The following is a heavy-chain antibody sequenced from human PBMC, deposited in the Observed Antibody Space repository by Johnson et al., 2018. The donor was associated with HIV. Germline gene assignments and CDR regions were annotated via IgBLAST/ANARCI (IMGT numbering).Heavy chain of an antibody. CDR3: ARVPPFGTHPDGAFDI. Sequence: VQLVESGGGVVQPGRSLRLSCAASGFTFSNYAMSWVRQAPGKGLEWVSAISGSGGSTYYADSVKGRFTISRDNSKNTLYLQMNSLRAEDTAVYYCARVPPFGTHPDGAFDIWGQGTMVTVSS. CDR1: GFTFSNYA. CDR2: ISGSGGST. V-gene: IGHV3-23*04. J-gene: IGHJ3*02. D-gene: IGHD1-1*01.